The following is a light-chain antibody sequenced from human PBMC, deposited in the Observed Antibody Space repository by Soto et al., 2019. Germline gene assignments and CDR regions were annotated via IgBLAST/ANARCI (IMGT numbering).Light chain of an antibody. V-gene: IGLV2-14*01. CDR3: DSFTSSRAYV. CDR2: EVS. CDR1: SSDVGGYDY. J-gene: IGLJ1*01. Sequence: QSALTQPASVSGSPGQSITISCTGTSSDVGGYDYLSWYQQQSGKAPKLIIYEVSSRPSGVSNRFSGSKSGNTASLTISGLQADDEADYYCDSFTSSRAYVFGVGTKLTVL.